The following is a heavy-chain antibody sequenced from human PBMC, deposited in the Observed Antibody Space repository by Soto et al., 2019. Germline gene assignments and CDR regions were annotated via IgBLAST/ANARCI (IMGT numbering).Heavy chain of an antibody. Sequence: GGSLRLSCAASGFTFSSYAMSWVRQAPGKGLEWVSAISGSGGSTYYADSVKGRFTISRDNSKNTLYLQMNSLRAEDSAVYYGATGPGRWELRYWGQGTLVTVSS. J-gene: IGHJ4*02. CDR2: ISGSGGST. CDR3: ATGPGRWELRY. CDR1: GFTFSSYA. V-gene: IGHV3-23*01. D-gene: IGHD1-26*01.